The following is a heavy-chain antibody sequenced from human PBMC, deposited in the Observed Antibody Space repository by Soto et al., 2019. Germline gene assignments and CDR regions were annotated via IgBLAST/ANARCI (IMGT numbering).Heavy chain of an antibody. CDR1: GYTFTSYY. CDR2: INPSGGST. J-gene: IGHJ4*02. Sequence: GASVKVSCKASGYTFTSYYMHWVRQAPGQGLEWMGIINPSGGSTSYAQKFQGRVTMTRDTSTSTVYMELSSLRSEDTAVYYCAGCGGDCPHFDYWGQGTLVTVSS. D-gene: IGHD2-21*01. V-gene: IGHV1-46*01. CDR3: AGCGGDCPHFDY.